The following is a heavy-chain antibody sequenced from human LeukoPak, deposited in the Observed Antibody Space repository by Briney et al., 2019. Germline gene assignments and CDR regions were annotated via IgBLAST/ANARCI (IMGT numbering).Heavy chain of an antibody. V-gene: IGHV1-2*02. CDR2: INPNSGGT. Sequence: GASVKVSCKASGYTFTGYYMHWVRQAPGQGLEWMGWINPNSGGTNYAQKFQGRVTMTRDTSISTAYMELSRLRSDDTAVYYCARRRPYYYGSGSQRLLVGWFDPWGQGTLVTVSS. CDR1: GYTFTGYY. CDR3: ARRRPYYYGSGSQRLLVGWFDP. J-gene: IGHJ5*02. D-gene: IGHD3-10*01.